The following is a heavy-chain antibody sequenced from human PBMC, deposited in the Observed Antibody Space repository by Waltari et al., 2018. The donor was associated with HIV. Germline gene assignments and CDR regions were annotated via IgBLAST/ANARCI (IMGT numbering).Heavy chain of an antibody. V-gene: IGHV3-48*04. D-gene: IGHD3-22*01. CDR2: ISSSSSTI. J-gene: IGHJ3*02. CDR1: GFTFSSYS. CDR3: ASNGEYYYDSRLNRGAFDI. Sequence: EVQLVESGGGLVQPGGSLRLSCAASGFTFSSYSMNWVSYISSSSSTIYYADSVKGRFTISRDNAKNSLYLQMNSLRAEDTAVYYCASNGEYYYDSRLNRGAFDIWGQGTMVTVSS.